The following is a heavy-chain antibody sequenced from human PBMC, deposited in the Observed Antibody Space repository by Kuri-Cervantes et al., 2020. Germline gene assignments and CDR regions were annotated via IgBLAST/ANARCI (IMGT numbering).Heavy chain of an antibody. CDR1: GGSISSSSYY. Sequence: GSLRLSCTVSGGSISSSSYYWGWIRQPPGKGLEWIGSIYYSGSTYYNPSLKSRVTISVDTSKNQFSLKLSSVTAADTAVYYCARGGGVGATGLDYFDYWGQGTLVTVSS. CDR2: IYYSGST. CDR3: ARGGGVGATGLDYFDY. V-gene: IGHV4-39*07. D-gene: IGHD1-26*01. J-gene: IGHJ4*02.